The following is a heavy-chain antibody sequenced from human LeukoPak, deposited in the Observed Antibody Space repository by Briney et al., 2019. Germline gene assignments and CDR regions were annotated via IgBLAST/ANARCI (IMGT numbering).Heavy chain of an antibody. CDR1: GGTFSSYT. CDR3: AREWQQLVLTTYWYFDL. Sequence: SVKVSCKASGGTFSSYTISWVRQAPGQGLEWMGRIIPVFGIANYAQKFQGRVTITADKSTSTAYMELSSLGSEDTAVYYCAREWQQLVLTTYWYFDLWGRGTLVTVSS. V-gene: IGHV1-69*02. D-gene: IGHD6-13*01. CDR2: IIPVFGIA. J-gene: IGHJ2*01.